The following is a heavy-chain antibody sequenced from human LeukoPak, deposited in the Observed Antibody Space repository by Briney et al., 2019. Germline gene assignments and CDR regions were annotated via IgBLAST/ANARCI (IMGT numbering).Heavy chain of an antibody. CDR1: GGSIRSYY. Sequence: SETLSLTCSVSGGSIRSYYWSWIRQPPRKGLEWIGYIHYSGSANYNPSIKSRVTISVDPSKNLLSLKLTSVTAADTGVYYCARLTMPTGPGDYWGQGTLVTVSS. V-gene: IGHV4-59*08. CDR2: IHYSGSA. J-gene: IGHJ4*02. CDR3: ARLTMPTGPGDY. D-gene: IGHD4/OR15-4a*01.